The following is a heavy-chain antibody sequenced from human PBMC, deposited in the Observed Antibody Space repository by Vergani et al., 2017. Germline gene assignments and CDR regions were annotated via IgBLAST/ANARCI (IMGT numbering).Heavy chain of an antibody. CDR1: GFTFSSYA. Sequence: EVQLLESGGGLVQPGGSLRLSCAASGFTFSSYAMSWVRQAPGKGLEWVSAISGSGGSTYYADSVKGRFTISRDNSKNTLYLQMNSLRAEDTAVYYCAKAIPTNVVVPAARYRVYWGQGTLVTVSS. D-gene: IGHD2-2*01. CDR3: AKAIPTNVVVPAARYRVY. CDR2: ISGSGGST. V-gene: IGHV3-23*01. J-gene: IGHJ4*02.